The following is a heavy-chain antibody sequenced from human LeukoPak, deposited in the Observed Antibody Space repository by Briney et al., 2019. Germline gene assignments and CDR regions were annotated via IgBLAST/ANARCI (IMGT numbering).Heavy chain of an antibody. CDR1: GYTFTSYD. D-gene: IGHD2-2*01. Sequence: GASVKVSCKASGYTFTSYDINWVRQATGQGLEWMGWMNPNSGNTGYAQKFQGRVTMTRNTSISTAYMELSSLRSEDTAVYYCPRAPRKIVVVPADWFDPWGQGTLVNVSS. CDR3: PRAPRKIVVVPADWFDP. J-gene: IGHJ5*02. V-gene: IGHV1-8*01. CDR2: MNPNSGNT.